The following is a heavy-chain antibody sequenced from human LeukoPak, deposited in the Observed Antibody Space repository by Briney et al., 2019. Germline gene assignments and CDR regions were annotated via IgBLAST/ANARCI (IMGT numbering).Heavy chain of an antibody. J-gene: IGHJ6*04. CDR1: GYTFTGYY. CDR2: INPNSGGT. CDR3: ARGHYGDYAHYGMDV. V-gene: IGHV1-2*04. D-gene: IGHD4-17*01. Sequence: ASVKVSCKASGYTFTGYYMHWVRQAPGQGLEWMGWINPNSGGTNYAQKFQGWVTMTRDTSISTAYMELSRLRSDDTAVYYCARGHYGDYAHYGMDVWSKGTTVTVSS.